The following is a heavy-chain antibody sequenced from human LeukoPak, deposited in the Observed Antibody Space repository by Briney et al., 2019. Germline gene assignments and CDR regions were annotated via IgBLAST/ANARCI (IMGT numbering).Heavy chain of an antibody. CDR3: ARWQVGATPYYYHYMDV. CDR2: LFYGGST. V-gene: IGHV4-39*01. D-gene: IGHD1-26*01. J-gene: IGHJ6*03. Sequence: SETLSLTCTVSGGSISSSGYYWGWIRQPPGKGLEWIGSLFYGGSTYYNPSLKSRVTISVDTSKTQFSLGLSSVTAADTAVYYCARWQVGATPYYYHYMDVWGKGTTVAVSS. CDR1: GGSISSSGYY.